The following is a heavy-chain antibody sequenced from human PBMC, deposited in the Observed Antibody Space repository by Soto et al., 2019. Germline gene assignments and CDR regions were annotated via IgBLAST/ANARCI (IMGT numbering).Heavy chain of an antibody. CDR1: GYSFTSHW. V-gene: IGHV5-10-1*03. CDR2: IDPSDSYT. D-gene: IGHD6-19*01. J-gene: IGHJ4*02. CDR3: ARHDYNNGWYVVDY. Sequence: EVQLVQSGAEVKKPGESLRISCEGSGYSFTSHWISWVRQMPGKGLAWMGRIDPSDSYTNYSPSVQGHITISADKSISSASLQWNSLKASDTAIYYCARHDYNNGWYVVDYWGQGTLVTVSS.